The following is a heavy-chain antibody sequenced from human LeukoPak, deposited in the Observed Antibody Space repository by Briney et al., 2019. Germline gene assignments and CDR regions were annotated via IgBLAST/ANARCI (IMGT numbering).Heavy chain of an antibody. J-gene: IGHJ6*03. CDR2: IIPIFGTA. Sequence: SVKVSCKASGGTFSSYAISWVRQAPGQGLEWMGRIIPIFGTANYAQKFQGRVTITTDESTSTAYMELSSLRSEDTAVYYCASLVLRSYYYYMDVWGKGTKVTVSS. D-gene: IGHD1-14*01. CDR3: ASLVLRSYYYYMDV. CDR1: GGTFSSYA. V-gene: IGHV1-69*05.